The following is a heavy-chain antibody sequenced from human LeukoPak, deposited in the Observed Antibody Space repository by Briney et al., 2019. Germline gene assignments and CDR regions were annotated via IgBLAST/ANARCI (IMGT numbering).Heavy chain of an antibody. D-gene: IGHD6-19*01. J-gene: IGHJ4*02. CDR3: ARQRQWLAVYYFDY. CDR2: IKQDGSEK. V-gene: IGHV3-7*01. CDR1: GFTFSSYW. Sequence: GGSLRLSCAASGFTFSSYWMSLVRQAPGKGLEWAANIKQDGSEKYYVDSVKGRFTISRDNAKNSLYLQMNSLRAEDTAVYYCARQRQWLAVYYFDYWGQGTLVTVSS.